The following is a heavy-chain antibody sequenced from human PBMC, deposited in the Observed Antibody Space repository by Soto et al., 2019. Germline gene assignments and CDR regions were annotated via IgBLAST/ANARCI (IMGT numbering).Heavy chain of an antibody. V-gene: IGHV4-31*03. CDR3: ARATYYYDSSGYSDRVLDY. CDR2: IYYSGNT. Sequence: QVQLQESGPGLVKPSQALCLTCTVSGGSISSGGYYWSWIRQHPGKGLEWIGYIYYSGNTYYNPSLKSRVTISEDTSKNQFSLKLSSVTAADTAVYYCARATYYYDSSGYSDRVLDYWGQGTLVTVSS. D-gene: IGHD3-22*01. J-gene: IGHJ4*02. CDR1: GGSISSGGYY.